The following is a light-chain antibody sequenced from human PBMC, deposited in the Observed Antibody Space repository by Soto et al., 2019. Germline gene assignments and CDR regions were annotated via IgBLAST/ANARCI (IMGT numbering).Light chain of an antibody. CDR3: QQYGSSPRT. CDR2: DAS. J-gene: IGKJ1*01. CDR1: QSVSRF. Sequence: EIFLAQSPSTRSSTPGTVATFSCRASQSVSRFLAWYQQKPGQAPRLLIYDASNRATGIPDRFSGSGSGTDFTLTISRMEPEDFAVYCCQQYGSSPRTFGQGTKVDTK. V-gene: IGKV3-20*01.